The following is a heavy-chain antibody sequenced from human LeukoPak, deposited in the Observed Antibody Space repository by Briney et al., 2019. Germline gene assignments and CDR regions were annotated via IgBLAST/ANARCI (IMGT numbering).Heavy chain of an antibody. D-gene: IGHD1-26*01. Sequence: SETLSLTCTVSGGSISNYYWSWIRQPPGKGLEWIGYIYYSGSTNYNPSLKSRVTISVDTSKNQFSLKLTSVTAADTAVYYCARPSGSYYGFGAFDIWGQGTMVTVSS. CDR3: ARPSGSYYGFGAFDI. J-gene: IGHJ3*02. CDR2: IYYSGST. CDR1: GGSISNYY. V-gene: IGHV4-59*08.